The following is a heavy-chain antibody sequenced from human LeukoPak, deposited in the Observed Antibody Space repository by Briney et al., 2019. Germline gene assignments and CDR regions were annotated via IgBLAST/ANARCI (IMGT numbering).Heavy chain of an antibody. CDR1: GFTFSSYA. V-gene: IGHV3-23*01. J-gene: IGHJ4*02. CDR3: AKARAYGNPPGY. Sequence: GGSLRLSCAASGFTFSSYAMTWVRQAPGKGLEWVSGISVSGDSTFYADSVKGRFTISRDNSKNTLYLQMNSLRAEDTAVYYCAKARAYGNPPGYWGQGTLVTVSS. CDR2: ISVSGDST. D-gene: IGHD3-10*01.